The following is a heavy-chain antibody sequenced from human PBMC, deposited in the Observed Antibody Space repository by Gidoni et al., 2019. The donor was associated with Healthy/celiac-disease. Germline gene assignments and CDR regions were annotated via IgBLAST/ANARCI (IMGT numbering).Heavy chain of an antibody. CDR2: ISYDGSNK. V-gene: IGHV3-30-3*01. Sequence: QVQLVESGGGVVQPGRSLRLPCAASGFTFSSSAMHWVRQAPGKGLVWVAVISYDGSNKYYADSVKGRFTISRDNSKNTLYLQMNSLRAEDTAVYYCARDLFLGFYPEQQLVRDWGQGTLVTVSS. CDR1: GFTFSSSA. D-gene: IGHD6-13*01. J-gene: IGHJ4*02. CDR3: ARDLFLGFYPEQQLVRD.